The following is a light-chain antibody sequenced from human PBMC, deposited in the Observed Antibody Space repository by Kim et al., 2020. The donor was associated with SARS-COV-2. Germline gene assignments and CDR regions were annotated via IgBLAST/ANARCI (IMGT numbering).Light chain of an antibody. CDR3: SSYTTSGTYV. CDR1: SSDVGNSNY. CDR2: VVA. V-gene: IGLV2-14*03. J-gene: IGLJ1*01. Sequence: GQSITSSCTGTSSDVGNSNYVSWYQQHPNKAPKLMIYVVAQRPSGVSNRFSGSKSGNTASLTISGLQAEDEADYYCSSYTTSGTYVFGTGTKVTVL.